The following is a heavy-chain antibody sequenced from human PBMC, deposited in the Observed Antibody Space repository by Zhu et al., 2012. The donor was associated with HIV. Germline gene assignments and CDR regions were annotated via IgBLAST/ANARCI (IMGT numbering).Heavy chain of an antibody. D-gene: IGHD1-14*01. Sequence: QVQLQESGSGLVKPSQTLSLTCAVSGGSISSGGYSWSWIRQPPGKGLEWIGYIYHSGSTYYNPSLKSRVTISVDRSKNQFSLKLSSVTAADTAVYYCARETSGVGMAFDIWGQGTMVTVSS. CDR1: GGSISSGGYS. CDR3: ARETSGVGMAFDI. V-gene: IGHV4-30-2*01. CDR2: IYHSGST. J-gene: IGHJ3*02.